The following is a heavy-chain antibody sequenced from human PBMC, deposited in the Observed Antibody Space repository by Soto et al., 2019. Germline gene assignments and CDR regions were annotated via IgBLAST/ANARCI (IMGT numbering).Heavy chain of an antibody. V-gene: IGHV4-31*03. CDR1: GESIDTAGYY. Sequence: QVQLQESGPRLVRPSQTLSLTCTVSGESIDTAGYYWTWIRQRPGRGLEWLGFIYHSGATYYSSSMKSRLPISIDRSQNQFSLKVTSVTAADTAVYFCSRGDYWGQGMLVTVSS. J-gene: IGHJ4*02. CDR3: SRGDY. CDR2: IYHSGAT.